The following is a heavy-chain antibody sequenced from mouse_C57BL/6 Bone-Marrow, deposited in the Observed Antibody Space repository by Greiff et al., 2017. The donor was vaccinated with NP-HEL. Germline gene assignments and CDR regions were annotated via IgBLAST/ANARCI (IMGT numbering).Heavy chain of an antibody. D-gene: IGHD2-4*01. V-gene: IGHV1-15*01. CDR3: TIYYEDAMDY. J-gene: IGHJ4*01. CDR2: IDPETGGT. Sequence: QVQLQQSGAELVRPGASVTLSCKAPGYTFTDYEMHWVKQTPVHGLEWIGAIDPETGGTAYNQKFKGKAILTADKSSSTAYMELRSLTSEDSAVYYCTIYYEDAMDYWGQGTSVTVSS. CDR1: GYTFTDYE.